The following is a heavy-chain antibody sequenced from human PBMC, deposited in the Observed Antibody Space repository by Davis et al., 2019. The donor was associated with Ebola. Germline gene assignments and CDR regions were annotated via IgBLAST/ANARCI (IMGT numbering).Heavy chain of an antibody. J-gene: IGHJ6*02. CDR2: ISFDGSNK. Sequence: PGGSLRLSCAASGFTFSSYAMHWVRQAPGKGLEWVAVISFDGSNKYYADSVKGRFTISRDNSKNTLYLQMNSLKTEDTAVYYCARDRPLGGDYVTYYYGLDVWGQGTTVTVSS. D-gene: IGHD4-17*01. V-gene: IGHV3-30-3*01. CDR3: ARDRPLGGDYVTYYYGLDV. CDR1: GFTFSSYA.